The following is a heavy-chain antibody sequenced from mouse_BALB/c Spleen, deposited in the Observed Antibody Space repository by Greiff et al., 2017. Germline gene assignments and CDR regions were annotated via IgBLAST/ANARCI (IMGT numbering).Heavy chain of an antibody. CDR3: ARGYRYDGSYAMDY. CDR1: GYSITSDYA. J-gene: IGHJ4*01. V-gene: IGHV3-2*02. CDR2: ISYSGST. Sequence: EVMLVESGPGLVKPSQSLSLTCTVTGYSITSDYAWNWIRQFPGNKLEWMGYISYSGSTSYNPSLKSRISITRDTSKNQFFLQLNSVTTEDTATYYCARGYRYDGSYAMDYWGQGTSVTVSS. D-gene: IGHD2-14*01.